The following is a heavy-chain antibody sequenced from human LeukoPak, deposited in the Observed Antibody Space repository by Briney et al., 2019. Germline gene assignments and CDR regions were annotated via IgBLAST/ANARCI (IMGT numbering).Heavy chain of an antibody. CDR3: ARDEYHRGYSSSSFSDY. V-gene: IGHV3-30*02. CDR1: GFTFSSYG. Sequence: PGGSLRLSCAASGFTFSSYGMHWVRQAPGKGLEWVAFIRYDGSNKYYADSVKGRFTISRDNSKNTLYLQMNSLRAEDTAVYYCARDEYHRGYSSSSFSDYWGQGTLVTVSS. D-gene: IGHD6-6*01. CDR2: IRYDGSNK. J-gene: IGHJ4*02.